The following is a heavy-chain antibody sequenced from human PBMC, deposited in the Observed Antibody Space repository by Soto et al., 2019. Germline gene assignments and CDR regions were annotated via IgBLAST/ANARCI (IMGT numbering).Heavy chain of an antibody. J-gene: IGHJ6*04. D-gene: IGHD3-10*01. CDR1: GFTFSSYW. CDR3: ESDRVWSYGTGSYLSGMDV. CDR2: INSDGSST. V-gene: IGHV3-74*01. Sequence: PGGSLRLSCAASGFTFSSYWMHWVRQAPGKGQVWVSRINSDGSSTSYADSVKGRFTISRDNAKNTLYLQMNSLRAEDTAVYYCESDRVWSYGTGSYLSGMDVWGKGTKSTSPQ.